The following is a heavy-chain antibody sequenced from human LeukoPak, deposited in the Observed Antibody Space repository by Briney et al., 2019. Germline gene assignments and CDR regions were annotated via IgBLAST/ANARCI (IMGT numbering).Heavy chain of an antibody. CDR1: GYTITGYY. CDR3: ARGHHVHARYYDFWSGLPFDY. Sequence: ASVKVSCKASGYTITGYYMHWVRQAPGQGLEWMGWINPNSGGTNYAQKFQGRVTMTRDTSISTAYMELSRLRSDDTAVYYCARGHHVHARYYDFWSGLPFDYWGQGTLVTVSS. V-gene: IGHV1-2*02. CDR2: INPNSGGT. D-gene: IGHD3-3*01. J-gene: IGHJ4*02.